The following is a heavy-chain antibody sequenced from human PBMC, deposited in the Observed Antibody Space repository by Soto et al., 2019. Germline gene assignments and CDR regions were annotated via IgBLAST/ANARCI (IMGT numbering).Heavy chain of an antibody. CDR2: IYTSGST. Sequence: PSETLSLTCTVSGVSISSDYWSWIRQPGVKGLEWMGRIYTSGSTNYNPSLKSRVTMSVDTSKNQFSLKLSSVTAADTAVYYCARVNTMVRGVIPYYYYAMDVWGQGTTVTVSS. J-gene: IGHJ6*02. CDR1: GVSISSDY. D-gene: IGHD3-10*01. V-gene: IGHV4-4*07. CDR3: ARVNTMVRGVIPYYYYAMDV.